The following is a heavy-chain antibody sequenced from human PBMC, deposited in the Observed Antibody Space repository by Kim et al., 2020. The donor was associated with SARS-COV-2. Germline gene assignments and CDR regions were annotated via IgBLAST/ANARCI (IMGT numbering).Heavy chain of an antibody. CDR3: ARDGTYYYYGMDV. Sequence: GGSLRLSCAASGFTFSSYAMSWVRQAPGKGLEWVSAISGSGGSTYYADSVKGRFTISRDNCKNTLYLQMNSLRAEDTAVYYCARDGTYYYYGMDVWGQGTTVTVSS. J-gene: IGHJ6*02. V-gene: IGHV3-23*01. CDR2: ISGSGGST. D-gene: IGHD6-13*01. CDR1: GFTFSSYA.